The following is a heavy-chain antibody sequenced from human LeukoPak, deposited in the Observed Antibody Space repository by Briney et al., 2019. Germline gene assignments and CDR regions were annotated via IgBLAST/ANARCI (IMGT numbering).Heavy chain of an antibody. CDR2: IYYSGST. J-gene: IGHJ5*02. CDR3: AGMGGPRIVVVPAAIVGWFDP. D-gene: IGHD2-2*02. V-gene: IGHV4-59*01. CDR1: GGSFSSYY. Sequence: SETLSLTCAVYGGSFSSYYWSWIRQPPGKGLEWIGYIYYSGSTNYNPSLKSRVTISVDTSKNQFSLKLSSVTAADTAVYYCAGMGGPRIVVVPAAIVGWFDPWGQGTLVTVSS.